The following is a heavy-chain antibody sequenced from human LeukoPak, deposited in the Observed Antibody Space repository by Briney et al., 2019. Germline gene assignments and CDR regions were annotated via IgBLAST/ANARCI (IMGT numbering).Heavy chain of an antibody. V-gene: IGHV1-46*01. CDR3: AREGGTREYNGDTWRHFFDF. J-gene: IGHJ4*02. Sequence: VASVKVSCKASGYSFSVYSIDWVRQAPGQGLEWVGTIDPNGGTTSLAQKFQGRVTLTRDMSTNTVSMELRSLRPEDTAVYFCAREGGTREYNGDTWRHFFDFWGQGTLVTVSA. D-gene: IGHD4-17*01. CDR1: GYSFSVYS. CDR2: IDPNGGTT.